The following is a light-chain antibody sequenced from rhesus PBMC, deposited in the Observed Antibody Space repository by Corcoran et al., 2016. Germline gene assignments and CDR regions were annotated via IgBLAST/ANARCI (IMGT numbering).Light chain of an antibody. CDR1: QSVSSY. J-gene: IGKJ2*01. V-gene: IGKV3-24*03. CDR3: LQSSKWPYS. Sequence: EIVMTQSPATLTLSPGERATLSCRASQSVSSYLTWYLQKPGQTPRLLIYGASTRAAAIPARFSGSGSGTEFTLTISSLEPEDVGVYFCLQSSKWPYSFGQGTKVEIK. CDR2: GAS.